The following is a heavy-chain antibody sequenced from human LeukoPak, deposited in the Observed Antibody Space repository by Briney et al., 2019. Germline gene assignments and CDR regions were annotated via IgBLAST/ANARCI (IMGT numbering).Heavy chain of an antibody. J-gene: IGHJ3*02. CDR3: ARGSPITFGGVIVIGAFDI. CDR1: GGTFIMYD. V-gene: IGHV1-69*13. Sequence: ASVRVSCKASGGTFIMYDISWVRQAPGQGEEWMGGIIPMFGTANYAQKFQGRVTITADESTSTAYMELSSLRSEDTAVYYCARGSPITFGGVIVIGAFDIWGQGTMVTVSS. D-gene: IGHD3-16*02. CDR2: IIPMFGTA.